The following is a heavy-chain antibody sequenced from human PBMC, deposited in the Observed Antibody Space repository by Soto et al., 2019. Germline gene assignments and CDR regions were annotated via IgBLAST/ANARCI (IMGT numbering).Heavy chain of an antibody. CDR2: IYNTGST. J-gene: IGHJ5*02. V-gene: IGHV4-4*07. CDR1: GGSISRYY. CDR3: ATSGTAWNNWFDP. Sequence: PSETLSLTCTVSGGSISRYYWSWIRQPAGKALEWIGRIYNTGSTEYNPSLKSRVTMSMDTSKNQFFLNLRSVTAADTAVYYCATSGTAWNNWFDPWGQGILVTV. D-gene: IGHD6-25*01.